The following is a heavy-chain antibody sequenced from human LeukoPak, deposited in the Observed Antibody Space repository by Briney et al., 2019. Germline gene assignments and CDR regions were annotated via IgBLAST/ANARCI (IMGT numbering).Heavy chain of an antibody. J-gene: IGHJ3*02. Sequence: SVKVSCKASGGTFSSYAISWVRQAPGQGLEWMGGIIPIFGTANYAQKFQGRVTITADESTSTAYMELSSLRSEDTAVYYCARSGFSDYYDSGGPRLSDAFDIWGQGTMVTVSS. CDR3: ARSGFSDYYDSGGPRLSDAFDI. V-gene: IGHV1-69*01. CDR1: GGTFSSYA. CDR2: IIPIFGTA. D-gene: IGHD3-22*01.